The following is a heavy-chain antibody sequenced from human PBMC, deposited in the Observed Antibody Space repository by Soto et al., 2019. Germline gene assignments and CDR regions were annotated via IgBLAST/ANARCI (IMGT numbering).Heavy chain of an antibody. CDR1: GFTFSSYG. J-gene: IGHJ4*02. CDR3: ARDCVGYSSGWYQRGGFDY. D-gene: IGHD6-19*01. V-gene: IGHV3-33*01. CDR2: IWYDGSNK. Sequence: QGQLVESGGGVVQPGRSWRLSCAASGFTFSSYGMHWVRQAPGKGLEWVAVIWYDGSNKYYADSVKGRFTTSRDNSKNTLYLQMNSLRAEDTAVYYCARDCVGYSSGWYQRGGFDYWGQGTLVTVSS.